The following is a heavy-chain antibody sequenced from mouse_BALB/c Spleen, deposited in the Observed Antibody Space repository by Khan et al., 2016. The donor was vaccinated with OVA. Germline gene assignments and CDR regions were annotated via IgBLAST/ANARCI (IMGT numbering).Heavy chain of an antibody. J-gene: IGHJ4*01. CDR3: ARSPYGNKYCAIDY. D-gene: IGHD2-1*01. CDR1: GYTFTDYS. CDR2: INTETGEP. V-gene: IGHV9-2-1*01. Sequence: QIQLVQSGPELKKPGETVKISCTASGYTFTDYSMHWVKQAPGKGLKWMGWINTETGEPTYADDFKGRFAFSLETSASTAYLQINNLKTEDTATXVCARSPYGNKYCAIDYWGQGTSVTVSA.